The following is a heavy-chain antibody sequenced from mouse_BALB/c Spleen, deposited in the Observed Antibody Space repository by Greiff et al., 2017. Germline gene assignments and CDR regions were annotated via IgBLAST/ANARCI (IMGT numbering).Heavy chain of an antibody. J-gene: IGHJ3*01. CDR1: GFTFSSYD. CDR2: ISSGGSYT. V-gene: IGHV5-9-4*01. CDR3: ARGGFAY. Sequence: EVQRVESGGGLVKPGGSLKLSCAASGFTFSSYDMSWVRQSPEKRLEWVAEISSGGSYTYYPDTVTGRFTISRDNAKNTLYLEMSSLRSEDTAMYYCARGGFAYWGQGTLVTVSA.